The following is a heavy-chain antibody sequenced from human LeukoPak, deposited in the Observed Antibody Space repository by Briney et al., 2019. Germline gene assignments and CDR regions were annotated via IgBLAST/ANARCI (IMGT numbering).Heavy chain of an antibody. J-gene: IGHJ6*03. CDR1: GGFISNSSYY. V-gene: IGHV4-61*02. D-gene: IGHD6-13*01. CDR2: IYTSGST. CDR3: ARAKPYASSLGPDYYYYYMDV. Sequence: SETLSLTCTVSGGFISNSSYYWSWIRQPAGKGLEWIGRIYTSGSTNYNPSLKSRVTISVDRSKNQFSLKLTSVTAADTAMCYCARAKPYASSLGPDYYYYYMDVWGKGTTVTVSS.